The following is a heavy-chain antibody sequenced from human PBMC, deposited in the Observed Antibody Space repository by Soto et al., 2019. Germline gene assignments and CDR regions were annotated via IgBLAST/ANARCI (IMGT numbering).Heavy chain of an antibody. CDR1: GLTFSGYG. CDR2: ISGSTSTI. V-gene: IGHV3-48*02. D-gene: IGHD6-19*01. Sequence: EVQLVESGGGLVQPGGSLRLSCAASGLTFSGYGMNWVRQAPGKGLEWISYISGSTSTIYYADSVKGRFTISRDNAKSSLYLQINSLRDEDTAVYYSALSRSGFTYYYYSCLDVWGQGTTVTVSS. CDR3: ALSRSGFTYYYYSCLDV. J-gene: IGHJ6*02.